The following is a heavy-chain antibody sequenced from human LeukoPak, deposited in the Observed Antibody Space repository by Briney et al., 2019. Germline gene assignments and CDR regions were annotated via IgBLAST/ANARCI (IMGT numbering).Heavy chain of an antibody. J-gene: IGHJ3*02. CDR2: INSDGSST. Sequence: GGSLRLSCAASGFTFSSYWMHWVRQAPGKGLVWVSRINSDGSSTSYADSVKGRFTISRDNAKNTLYLQMNSLRAEDTAVYYCARSAFLAVGNAFDIWGQGTMVTVSA. V-gene: IGHV3-74*01. D-gene: IGHD3-3*02. CDR3: ARSAFLAVGNAFDI. CDR1: GFTFSSYW.